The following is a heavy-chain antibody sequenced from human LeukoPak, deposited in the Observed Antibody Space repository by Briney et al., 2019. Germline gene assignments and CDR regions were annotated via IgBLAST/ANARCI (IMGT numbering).Heavy chain of an antibody. CDR1: GFTFSTYV. CDR2: IWYDGSNK. Sequence: PGGSLRLSCAASGFTFSTYVMHWVRQAPGKGLEWVALIWYDGSNKYYADSVQGRTTISRDSSKNTLYLQMNSLRAEDTAVYYCARAGTPYCGSDCYFFSHWGQGTLVTVSS. CDR3: ARAGTPYCGSDCYFFSH. D-gene: IGHD2-21*02. J-gene: IGHJ4*02. V-gene: IGHV3-33*01.